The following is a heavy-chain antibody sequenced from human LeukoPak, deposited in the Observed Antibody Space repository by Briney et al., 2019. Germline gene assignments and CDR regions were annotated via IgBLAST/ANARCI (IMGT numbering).Heavy chain of an antibody. D-gene: IGHD5-24*01. CDR3: AKDIQLST. CDR2: ISSIGTTI. J-gene: IGHJ3*01. Sequence: GGSLRLSCAASGFTFSYYWMNWVRQAPGKGLEWVSYISSIGTTIYYADSVKGRFTISRDNAKNFLYLQMTGLRVEDTAIYYCAKDIQLSTWGLGTRVTVSS. V-gene: IGHV3-48*04. CDR1: GFTFSYYW.